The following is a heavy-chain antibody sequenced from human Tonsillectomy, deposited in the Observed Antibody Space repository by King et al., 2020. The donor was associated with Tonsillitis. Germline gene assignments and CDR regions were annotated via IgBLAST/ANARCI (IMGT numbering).Heavy chain of an antibody. D-gene: IGHD3-16*01. Sequence: QLQESGPGLVKPSETLSLTCTVSGGSISSYYWSWIRQPAGKGLEWIGRFYTSGSTNYNPSLKSRVTMSVDTSKKQFALKLSSVTAADTAVYYCARERDDYVWGSYGMDVWGQGTTVTVSS. CDR2: FYTSGST. CDR1: GGSISSYY. V-gene: IGHV4-4*07. CDR3: ARERDDYVWGSYGMDV. J-gene: IGHJ6*02.